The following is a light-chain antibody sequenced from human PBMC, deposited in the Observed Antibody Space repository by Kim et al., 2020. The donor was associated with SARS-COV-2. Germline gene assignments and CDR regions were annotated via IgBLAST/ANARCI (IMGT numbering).Light chain of an antibody. CDR2: GAS. CDR3: QQYVSSHT. V-gene: IGKV3-20*01. Sequence: SLSPGERATLSGRASQSVRSSYLAWYQQKGGQAPRLLIYGASTRATGIPDRFSGSGSGTDFTLTISRLEPEDFAVYYCQQYVSSHTFGGGTKLEI. CDR1: QSVRSSY. J-gene: IGKJ4*01.